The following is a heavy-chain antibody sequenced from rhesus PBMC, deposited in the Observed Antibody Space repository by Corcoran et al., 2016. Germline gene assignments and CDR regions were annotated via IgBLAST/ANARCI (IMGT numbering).Heavy chain of an antibody. J-gene: IGHJ2*01. CDR2: IYWNDSK. CDR1: GFSISTSGTG. CDR3: ARVYSSGWYFDL. Sequence: QVTLKESGPALVKPTQTLTLTCNFSGFSISTSGTGVGWIRQPPGKALEWLASIYWNDSKYYSTSLKSMLTISKDTSKNQVVLTMTNMDPVDTATYYCARVYSSGWYFDLWGPGTPITISS. D-gene: IGHD4-23*01. V-gene: IGHV2-95*01.